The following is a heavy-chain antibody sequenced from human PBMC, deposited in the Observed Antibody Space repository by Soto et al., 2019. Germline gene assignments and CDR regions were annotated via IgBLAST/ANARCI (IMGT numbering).Heavy chain of an antibody. V-gene: IGHV4-59*08. CDR2: IYYSWST. CDR3: ARHLLYYYGSGSYDWFDP. J-gene: IGHJ5*02. Sequence: SETLSLTCTVSGGSISSYYWSWIRQPPGKGLEWIWYIYYSWSTNYIPSPKSRVTISVDTSKNLFSLKLSSVTAADTAVYYCARHLLYYYGSGSYDWFDPWGQGTLVTVSS. CDR1: GGSISSYY. D-gene: IGHD3-10*01.